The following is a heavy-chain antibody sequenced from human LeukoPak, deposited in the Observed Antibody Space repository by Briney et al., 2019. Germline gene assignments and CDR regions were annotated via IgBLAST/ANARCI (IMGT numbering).Heavy chain of an antibody. Sequence: GASVKVSCKASGYTFTSYGISWVRQAPGQGLEWMGWISAYNGDTNYAQKLQGRVTMTTDTSTSTAYMELRSLRSDDTAVYYCARAVAAGTAAAGYDYWGQGTLVTVSS. CDR3: ARAVAAGTAAAGYDY. D-gene: IGHD6-13*01. V-gene: IGHV1-18*01. CDR2: ISAYNGDT. CDR1: GYTFTSYG. J-gene: IGHJ4*02.